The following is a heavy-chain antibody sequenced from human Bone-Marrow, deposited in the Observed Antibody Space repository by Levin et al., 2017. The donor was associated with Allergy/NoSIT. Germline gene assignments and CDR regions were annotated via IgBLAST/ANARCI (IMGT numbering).Heavy chain of an antibody. J-gene: IGHJ4*02. Sequence: GESLKISCTASGFTFSAYGMDWVRQAPGKGLEWVAVIWHDGKNKFYGDSVEGRFSVSRDNSKNTLSLQMDNLRVEDTAVYYCARAYKSGSYSHFDYWGQGTLVTVSS. V-gene: IGHV3-33*03. CDR1: GFTFSAYG. D-gene: IGHD3-10*01. CDR3: ARAYKSGSYSHFDY. CDR2: IWHDGKNK.